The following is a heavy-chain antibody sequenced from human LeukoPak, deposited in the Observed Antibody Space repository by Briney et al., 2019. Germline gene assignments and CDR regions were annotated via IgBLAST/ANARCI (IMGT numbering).Heavy chain of an antibody. CDR2: IYPGDSDT. D-gene: IGHD1-7*01. CDR3: ARLSKYNWNSRHFDY. CDR1: GYSFTSYW. J-gene: IGHJ4*02. Sequence: GESLKISCKGSGYSFTSYWIGWVRPMPGKGLEWMGIIYPGDSDTRYSPSFQGQVTISADKSISTAYLQWSSLKASDTAMYYCARLSKYNWNSRHFDYWGQGTLVTVSS. V-gene: IGHV5-51*01.